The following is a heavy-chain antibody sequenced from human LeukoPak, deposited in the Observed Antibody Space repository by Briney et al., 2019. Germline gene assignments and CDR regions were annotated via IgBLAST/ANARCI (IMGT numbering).Heavy chain of an antibody. CDR3: TTGRVYSSGLAY. V-gene: IGHV3-15*01. J-gene: IGHJ4*02. D-gene: IGHD6-19*01. CDR2: IKSKTDGGTT. Sequence: GGSLRLSCAASGFTFSNAWMSWVRQAPGKGLEWVGRIKSKTDGGTTDYAAPVKGRFTISRDDSKNTLYLQMNSLKTEDTAVYYCTTGRVYSSGLAYWGQGTLVTVSS. CDR1: GFTFSNAW.